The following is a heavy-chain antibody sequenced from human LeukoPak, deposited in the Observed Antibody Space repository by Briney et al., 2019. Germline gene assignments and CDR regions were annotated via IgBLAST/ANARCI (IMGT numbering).Heavy chain of an antibody. V-gene: IGHV4-59*12. J-gene: IGHJ5*02. CDR2: IYYSGST. CDR3: ARPRIAAAGTNWFDP. D-gene: IGHD6-13*01. Sequence: SETLSLTCTVSGGSISSYYWSWIRQPPGKGLEWIGYIYYSGSTNYNPSLKSRVTISADTSKNQFSLKLSSVTAADTAVYYCARPRIAAAGTNWFDPWGQGTLVTASS. CDR1: GGSISSYY.